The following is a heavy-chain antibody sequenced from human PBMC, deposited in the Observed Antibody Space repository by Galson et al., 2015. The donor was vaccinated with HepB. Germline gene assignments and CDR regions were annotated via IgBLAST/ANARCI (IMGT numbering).Heavy chain of an antibody. CDR2: VNPNSGGT. CDR1: GYTCTGYY. D-gene: IGHD6-19*01. CDR3: ARAPRIAVASGFAFDI. J-gene: IGHJ3*02. V-gene: IGHV1-2*05. Sequence: VKVACKASGYTCTGYYMHWVRQAPGQGLEWMGRVNPNSGGTNYAQKFQGRVTMTRDTSLSTAYMELSRLRSDDTGVYYCARAPRIAVASGFAFDIWGQGTMVTVSS.